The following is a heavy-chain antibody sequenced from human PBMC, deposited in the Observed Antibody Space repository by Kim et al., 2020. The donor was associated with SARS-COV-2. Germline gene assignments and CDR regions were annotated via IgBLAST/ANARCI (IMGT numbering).Heavy chain of an antibody. Sequence: SETLSLTCTVSGGSISSGGYYWSWIRQHPGKGLEWIGYIYYSGSTYYNPSLKSRVTISVDTSKNQFSLKLSSVTAADTAVYYCARVFPGRWFDPWGQGTLVTVSS. D-gene: IGHD3-3*01. CDR3: ARVFPGRWFDP. CDR2: IYYSGST. CDR1: GGSISSGGYY. J-gene: IGHJ5*02. V-gene: IGHV4-31*03.